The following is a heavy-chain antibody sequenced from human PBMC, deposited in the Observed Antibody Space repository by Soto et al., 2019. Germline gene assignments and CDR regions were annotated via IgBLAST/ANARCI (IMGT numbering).Heavy chain of an antibody. CDR2: INHSGST. CDR3: AKEYSSSWSWFDP. Sequence: SETLSLTCAVYGESFSAYYWTWIRQPPGKGLEWIGEINHSGSTKYNPSLRSRVTVSVDTSKHQFSLKLSSVTAADTAVYYCAKEYSSSWSWFDPWGQGTLVTVSS. V-gene: IGHV4-34*01. J-gene: IGHJ5*02. CDR1: GESFSAYY. D-gene: IGHD6-6*01.